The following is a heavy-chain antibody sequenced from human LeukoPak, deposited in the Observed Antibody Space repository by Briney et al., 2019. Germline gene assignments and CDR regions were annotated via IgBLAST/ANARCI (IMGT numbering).Heavy chain of an antibody. D-gene: IGHD5-18*01. CDR1: GGSISSGGYY. CDR3: ARSSWIQLWFI. J-gene: IGHJ3*02. CDR2: IYYSGST. Sequence: SETLSLTCTVSGGSISSGGYYWSWIRQHPGKGLEWIGYIYYSGSTYYNPSLKSRVTISVDTSKNQFSLKLSSVTAADTAVYYCARSSWIQLWFIWGQGTMVTVSS. V-gene: IGHV4-31*03.